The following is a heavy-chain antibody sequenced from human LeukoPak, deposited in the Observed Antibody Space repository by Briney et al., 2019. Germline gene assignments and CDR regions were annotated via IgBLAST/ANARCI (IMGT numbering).Heavy chain of an antibody. D-gene: IGHD3-16*01. CDR3: ARSMITFGAPYYYYYGMDV. CDR2: IYYSGST. Sequence: PSETLSLTCTVSGGSISSYYWSWIRQPPGKGLEWIGYIYYSGSTNYNPSLKSRVIISVDTSKNQFSLKLSSVTAADTAVYYCARSMITFGAPYYYYYGMDVWGKGTTVTVSS. CDR1: GGSISSYY. V-gene: IGHV4-59*01. J-gene: IGHJ6*04.